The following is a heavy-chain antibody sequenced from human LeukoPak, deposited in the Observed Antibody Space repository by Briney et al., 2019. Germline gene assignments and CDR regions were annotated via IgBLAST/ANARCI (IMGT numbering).Heavy chain of an antibody. CDR2: MNPNSGNT. V-gene: IGHV1-8*03. Sequence: ASVKVSCKASGYTFTSYDINWVRQATGQGLEWMGWMNPNSGNTGYAQKFQGRVTITRNTSISTAYMELSSLRSEGTAVCYCARAISGWGSYHYEYWGQGTLVTVSS. CDR1: GYTFTSYD. CDR3: ARAISGWGSYHYEY. J-gene: IGHJ4*02. D-gene: IGHD3-16*01.